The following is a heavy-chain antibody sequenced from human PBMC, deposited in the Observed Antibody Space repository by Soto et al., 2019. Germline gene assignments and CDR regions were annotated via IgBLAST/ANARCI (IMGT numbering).Heavy chain of an antibody. CDR3: AKAPYGSGSHFDY. J-gene: IGHJ4*02. V-gene: IGHV3-23*01. D-gene: IGHD3-10*01. Sequence: EVQLLESGGGLVQPGGSLRLSCAASGFTFSSYAMSWVRQAPGKGLEWVSAISGSGGSTYYADSVKGRFTISRDDSKNTLYLQMNSLRAEDTAVYYCAKAPYGSGSHFDYWGQGTLVTVSS. CDR2: ISGSGGST. CDR1: GFTFSSYA.